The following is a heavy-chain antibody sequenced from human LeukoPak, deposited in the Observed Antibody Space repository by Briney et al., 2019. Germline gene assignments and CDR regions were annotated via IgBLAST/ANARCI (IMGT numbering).Heavy chain of an antibody. CDR3: ARDRVVPAARYMDV. CDR2: ISSSSSYI. CDR1: GFTFSSYS. Sequence: GGSLRLSCAASGFTFSSYSMNWVRQAPGKGLEWVSSISSSSSYIYYADSVRGRFTISRDNAKNSLYLQMNSLRAEDTAVYYCARDRVVPAARYMDVWGKGTTVTVSS. D-gene: IGHD2-2*01. J-gene: IGHJ6*03. V-gene: IGHV3-21*01.